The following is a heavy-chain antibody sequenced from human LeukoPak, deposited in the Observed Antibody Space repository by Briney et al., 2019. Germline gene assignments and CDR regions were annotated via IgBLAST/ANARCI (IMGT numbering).Heavy chain of an antibody. CDR2: IYSSGST. V-gene: IGHV4-59*08. CDR3: ARHVGIHLWSLYFDY. D-gene: IGHD5-18*01. Sequence: SETLSLTCIVSGGSISSYYWGWIRQPPGKGLEWIGYIYSSGSTDYNPSLKSRVTISLDTSNHQFSLKLTSVTAADTAVYYCARHVGIHLWSLYFDYWGQGSLVTVSS. CDR1: GGSISSYY. J-gene: IGHJ4*02.